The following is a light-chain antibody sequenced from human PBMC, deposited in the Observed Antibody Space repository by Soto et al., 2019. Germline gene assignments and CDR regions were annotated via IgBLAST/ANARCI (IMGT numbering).Light chain of an antibody. CDR1: QSISSW. CDR2: GAS. CDR3: QLYKTLWT. V-gene: IGKV1-5*01. J-gene: IGKJ1*01. Sequence: MSQSSSTHSENVGDRVTITCRASQSISSWLAWYQRKPGKAPKLLIYGASSLESGVPSRFSGSGSGTEFTLTIISLQPDDFATDYVQLYKTLWTCGQGTRVDIK.